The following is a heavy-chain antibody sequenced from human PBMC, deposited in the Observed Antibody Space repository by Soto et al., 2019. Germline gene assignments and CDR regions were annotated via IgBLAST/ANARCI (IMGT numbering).Heavy chain of an antibody. V-gene: IGHV1-2*02. Sequence: ASVKVSCKASGYTFTDYYIHWVRQAPGQGLEWVGWINPNGGRPNYAQQFQGRVTMTRDTSVTTAYVELNGLRSDDTAVYYCARGRGTARGPNPFDYWGPGTLVTVSS. CDR2: INPNGGRP. J-gene: IGHJ4*02. CDR3: ARGRGTARGPNPFDY. CDR1: GYTFTDYY. D-gene: IGHD5-18*01.